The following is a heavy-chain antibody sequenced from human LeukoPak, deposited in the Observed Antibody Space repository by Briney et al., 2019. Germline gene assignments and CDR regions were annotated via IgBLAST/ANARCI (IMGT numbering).Heavy chain of an antibody. D-gene: IGHD2-15*01. J-gene: IGHJ4*02. V-gene: IGHV4-39*01. CDR2: IYYSGST. CDR1: GGSISSSSYY. CDR3: ARRVAAYFDFDY. Sequence: SETLSLTCTVSGGSISSSSYYWGWIRQPPGTGLEWIGSIYYSGSTYYNPSLKSRVTISVDTSKNQFSLKLSSVTAADTAVYYCARRVAAYFDFDYWGQGTLVTVSS.